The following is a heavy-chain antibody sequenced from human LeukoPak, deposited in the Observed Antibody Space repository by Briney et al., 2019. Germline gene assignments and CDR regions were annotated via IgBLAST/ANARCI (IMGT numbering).Heavy chain of an antibody. CDR1: GFTFSNFA. J-gene: IGHJ4*02. Sequence: GGSLRLSCAASGFTFSNFALSWVRQAPGKGLEWVSAISASGGSTYYADSVKGRFSISRDNSKNTVYLQMNSLRAEDTAVYYCARERVPSGSYFDYWGQGTLVTVSS. D-gene: IGHD1-26*01. V-gene: IGHV3-23*01. CDR2: ISASGGST. CDR3: ARERVPSGSYFDY.